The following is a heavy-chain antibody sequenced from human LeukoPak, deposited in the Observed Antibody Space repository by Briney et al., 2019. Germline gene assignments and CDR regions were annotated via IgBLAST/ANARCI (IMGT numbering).Heavy chain of an antibody. V-gene: IGHV4-61*02. CDR1: GGSISSGSYY. D-gene: IGHD3-10*01. J-gene: IGHJ4*02. Sequence: SETLSLTCTVSGGSISSGSYYWSWIRQPAGKGLEWIGRIYTSGSTNYNPSLKSRVTISVDTSKNQFSPKLSSVTAADTAVYYCARLSLRSGELFDYWGQGTLVTVSS. CDR3: ARLSLRSGELFDY. CDR2: IYTSGST.